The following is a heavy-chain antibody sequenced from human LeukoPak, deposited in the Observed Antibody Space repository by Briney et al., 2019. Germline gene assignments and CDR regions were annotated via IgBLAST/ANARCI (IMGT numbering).Heavy chain of an antibody. CDR3: AKEGRKTGYYYGMDV. V-gene: IGHV3-43D*03. J-gene: IGHJ6*02. CDR1: GFTFDDYA. D-gene: IGHD3-10*01. Sequence: GGSLRPSCAASGFTFDDYAMHLVRQAPGKGLEWVSLISWDGGSTYYADSVKGRFTISRDNSKNSLYLQMNSLRAEDTALYYCAKEGRKTGYYYGMDVWGQGTTVTVSS. CDR2: ISWDGGST.